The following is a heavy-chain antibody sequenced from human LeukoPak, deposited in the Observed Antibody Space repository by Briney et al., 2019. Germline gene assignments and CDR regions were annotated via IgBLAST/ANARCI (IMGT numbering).Heavy chain of an antibody. Sequence: GASVKVSCKASGGTFSGYAISWVRQAPGQGLEWMGGIIPIIGTASYAQKFQGRVTVTTDESTSTAYMELSSLRSEDTAVYYCAGTLLGYCSGTSCYTWWFDPWGQGTLVTVSS. CDR3: AGTLLGYCSGTSCYTWWFDP. CDR1: GGTFSGYA. V-gene: IGHV1-69*05. CDR2: IIPIIGTA. D-gene: IGHD2-2*02. J-gene: IGHJ5*02.